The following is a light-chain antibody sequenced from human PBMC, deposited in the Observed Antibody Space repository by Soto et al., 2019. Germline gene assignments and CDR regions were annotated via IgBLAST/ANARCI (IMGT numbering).Light chain of an antibody. CDR3: QSYDISLSGWV. J-gene: IGLJ3*02. CDR2: RDS. Sequence: QSVLTQPPSVSGAPGQTVTISCTGSSSNIGARYGVHWYRQLPGTAPKLLIYRDSNRPSGVPDRFSGSKSGTSASLAITGLQAEDEADYYCQSYDISLSGWVFGGGTKVTVL. V-gene: IGLV1-40*01. CDR1: SSNIGARYG.